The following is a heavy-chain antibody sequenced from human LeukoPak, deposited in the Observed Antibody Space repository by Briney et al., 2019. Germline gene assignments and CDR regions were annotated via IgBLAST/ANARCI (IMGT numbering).Heavy chain of an antibody. V-gene: IGHV3-21*01. CDR1: GXTFSNFG. CDR2: ISSSSSYI. CDR3: AIDRYSSGWYTFDY. J-gene: IGHJ4*02. D-gene: IGHD6-19*01. Sequence: GGSLRLSCAASGXTFSNFGINWVRQAPGKGLEWVSSISSSSSYISYADSVKGRFTISRDNAKNSLDLQMNSLRAEDTAVYYCAIDRYSSGWYTFDYWGQGTLVTVSS.